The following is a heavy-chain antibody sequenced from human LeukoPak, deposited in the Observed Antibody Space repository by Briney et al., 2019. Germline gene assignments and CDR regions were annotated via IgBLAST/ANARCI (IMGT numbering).Heavy chain of an antibody. V-gene: IGHV3-23*01. CDR2: VSSSGGST. CDR3: ARDLNKWFDP. Sequence: SCKASGYTFTSYGISWVRQAPGKGLEWVSVVSSSGGSTYYADSVKGRFTISRDNSKNTLYLQMNSLRAEDTAVYYCARDLNKWFDPWGQGALVTVSS. CDR1: GYTFTSYG. J-gene: IGHJ5*02. D-gene: IGHD2/OR15-2a*01.